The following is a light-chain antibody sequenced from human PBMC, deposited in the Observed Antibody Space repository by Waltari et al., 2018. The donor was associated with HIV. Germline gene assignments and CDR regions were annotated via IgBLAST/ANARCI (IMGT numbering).Light chain of an antibody. Sequence: NFMLTQPHSMSESPGKTVPISCPRRSGSIANKYVRWYQQRPGSAPVTMIYENDLRPSGGPDRFSGSIDSSSNSASLTISGLKTEDEADYYCQSYDSLTVVFGGGTKLTVL. CDR1: SGSIANKY. V-gene: IGLV6-57*04. J-gene: IGLJ2*01. CDR3: QSYDSLTVV. CDR2: END.